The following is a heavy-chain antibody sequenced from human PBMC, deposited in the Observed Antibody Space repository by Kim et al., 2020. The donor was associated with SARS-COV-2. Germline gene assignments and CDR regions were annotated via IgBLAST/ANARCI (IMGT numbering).Heavy chain of an antibody. Sequence: KGRFTIARDSSKNTLYLQMNSLRAEDTAVYYCARGGIYCVGDCQVYYFDYWGQGTLVTVSS. D-gene: IGHD2-21*02. V-gene: IGHV3-30*07. CDR3: ARGGIYCVGDCQVYYFDY. J-gene: IGHJ4*02.